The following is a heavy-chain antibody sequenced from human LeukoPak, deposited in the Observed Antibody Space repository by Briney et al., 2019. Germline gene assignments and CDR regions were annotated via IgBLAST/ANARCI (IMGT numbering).Heavy chain of an antibody. V-gene: IGHV4-30-4*08. Sequence: ESSQTLSLTRTVSGGSISSGDYYWSWIRQPPGKGLEWIGYIYYSGSTYYNPSLKSRVTISVDTSKNQFSLKLSSVTAADTAVYYCARATWIQLWFDYWGQGTLVTVSS. D-gene: IGHD5-18*01. CDR3: ARATWIQLWFDY. CDR2: IYYSGST. J-gene: IGHJ4*02. CDR1: GGSISSGDYY.